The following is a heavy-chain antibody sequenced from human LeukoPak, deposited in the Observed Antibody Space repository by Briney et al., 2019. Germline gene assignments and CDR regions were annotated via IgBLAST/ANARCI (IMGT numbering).Heavy chain of an antibody. CDR1: GFTFSGYW. CDR2: IKEDGSEK. CDR3: ARVGLGVGSGRKASGFDP. J-gene: IGHJ5*02. Sequence: GGSLRLSCAASGFTFSGYWMIWVRQAPGKGREWVANIKEDGSEKFYVDCVKGQFTKSRDNAKNSLNLQMNSLRADDTAVYYCARVGLGVGSGRKASGFDPWGQGTLVTVSS. V-gene: IGHV3-7*01. D-gene: IGHD3-10*01.